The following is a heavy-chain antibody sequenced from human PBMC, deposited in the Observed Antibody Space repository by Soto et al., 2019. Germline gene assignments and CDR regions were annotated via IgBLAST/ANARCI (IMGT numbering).Heavy chain of an antibody. CDR3: ARGRGPKFDY. J-gene: IGHJ4*02. CDR1: GCSISSGGYY. V-gene: IGHV4-31*03. Sequence: PSETLSLTCTFSGCSISSGGYYWSWIRQHPGKGLEWIGYIYYSGSTYYNPSLKSRVTISVDTSKNQFSLKLSSVTAADTAVYYCARGRGPKFDYWGQGTLVTVSS. D-gene: IGHD3-10*01. CDR2: IYYSGST.